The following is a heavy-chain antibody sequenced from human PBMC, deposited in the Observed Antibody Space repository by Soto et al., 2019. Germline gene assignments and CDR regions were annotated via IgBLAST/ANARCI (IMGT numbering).Heavy chain of an antibody. CDR3: ARDRPYRRSSGWTRGWFDP. CDR1: GYTFTSYY. D-gene: IGHD6-19*01. Sequence: ASVKVSCKASGYTFTSYYMHWVRQAPGQGLEWMGIINPSGGSTSYAQKFQGRVTMTRDTSTSTVYMELSSLRSEDTAVYYCARDRPYRRSSGWTRGWFDPWGQGTLVTVSS. CDR2: INPSGGST. V-gene: IGHV1-46*03. J-gene: IGHJ5*02.